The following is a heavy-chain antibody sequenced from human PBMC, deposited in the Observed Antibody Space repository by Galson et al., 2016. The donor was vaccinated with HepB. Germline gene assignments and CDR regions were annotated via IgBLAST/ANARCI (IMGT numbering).Heavy chain of an antibody. CDR1: GYRFTTYW. V-gene: IGHV5-10-1*01. CDR3: AIAQNTALAGLH. CDR2: IDPSDSHT. J-gene: IGHJ4*02. Sequence: SGAEVKKSGESLRISCKGSGYRFTTYWITWVRQRPGKGLEWMGRIDPSDSHTNYSPSFEGHVTISVDTSISTTYLHWRRLNTSDTAIYYCAIAQNTALAGLHWGQGTLATVSS. D-gene: IGHD6-19*01.